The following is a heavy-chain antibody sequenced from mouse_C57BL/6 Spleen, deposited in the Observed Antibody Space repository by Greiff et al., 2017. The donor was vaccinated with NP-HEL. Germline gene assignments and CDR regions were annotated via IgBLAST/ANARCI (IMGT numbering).Heavy chain of an antibody. J-gene: IGHJ4*01. V-gene: IGHV1-82*01. CDR2: IYPGDGDT. CDR3: AKATKAMDY. Sequence: VQGVESGPELVKPGASVKISCKASGYAFSSSWMNWVKQRPGKGLEWIGRIYPGDGDTNYNGKFKGKATLTADKSSSTAYMQLSSLTSEDSAVYFCAKATKAMDYWGHGTSVTVSS. CDR1: GYAFSSSW. D-gene: IGHD3-2*02.